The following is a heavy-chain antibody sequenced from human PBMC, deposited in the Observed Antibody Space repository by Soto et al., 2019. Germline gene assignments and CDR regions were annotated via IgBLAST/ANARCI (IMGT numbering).Heavy chain of an antibody. D-gene: IGHD3-22*01. CDR3: AKGYYDSSGYYPFDY. V-gene: IGHV3-23*01. CDR2: ISGSGGST. J-gene: IGHJ4*02. Sequence: EVQLLESGGGLVQPGGSLRLSCAASGFTFSSYAMSWVRQAPGKGLEWVSAISGSGGSTYYADSVKGRFTISRDNSKNTLYLQMNSLRAEDTAVNYCAKGYYDSSGYYPFDYWGQGTLVTVSS. CDR1: GFTFSSYA.